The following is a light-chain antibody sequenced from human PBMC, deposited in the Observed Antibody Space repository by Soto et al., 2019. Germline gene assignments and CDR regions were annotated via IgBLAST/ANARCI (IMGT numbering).Light chain of an antibody. CDR1: RSVSSSY. CDR2: GAS. CDR3: QQYGSPIT. J-gene: IGKJ5*01. Sequence: EIVLTQSPGTLSLSPGERATLSCRASRSVSSSYLAWYQQKPGQAPRLLIYGASSRATGIPDRFSGSGSGTDFTLTIRRLEPEDFAVYYCQQYGSPITFGQGTRLEMK. V-gene: IGKV3-20*01.